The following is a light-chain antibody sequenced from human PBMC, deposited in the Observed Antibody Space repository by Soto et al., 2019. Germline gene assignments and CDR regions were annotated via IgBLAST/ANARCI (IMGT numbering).Light chain of an antibody. J-gene: IGKJ5*01. CDR2: GAS. CDR3: QQYDNWPIT. V-gene: IGKV3D-15*01. CDR1: QSVSSSY. Sequence: MTQSPATLSVSPGERVSLSCRASQSVSSSYLAWYQQKPGQAPRLLIYGASSRATGIPDRFSGSGSGTEFTLIISSLQSEDSAVYYCQQYDNWPITFGQGTRLEIK.